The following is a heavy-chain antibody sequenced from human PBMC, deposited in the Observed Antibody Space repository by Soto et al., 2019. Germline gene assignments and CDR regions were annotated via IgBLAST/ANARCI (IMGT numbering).Heavy chain of an antibody. V-gene: IGHV3-30-3*01. J-gene: IGHJ6*02. Sequence: ESGGGVVQPGRSLRLSCAASGFTFSSYAMHWVRQAPGKGLEWVAVISYDGSNKYYADSVKGRFTISRDNSKNTLYLQMNSLRAEDTAVYYCARDPPESSSRAEYYYYGMDVWGQGTTVTVSS. CDR3: ARDPPESSSRAEYYYYGMDV. CDR1: GFTFSSYA. CDR2: ISYDGSNK. D-gene: IGHD6-6*01.